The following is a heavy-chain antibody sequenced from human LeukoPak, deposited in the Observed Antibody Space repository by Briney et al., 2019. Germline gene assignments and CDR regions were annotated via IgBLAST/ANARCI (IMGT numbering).Heavy chain of an antibody. J-gene: IGHJ5*02. D-gene: IGHD6-13*01. Sequence: SETLSLTCTVSGGSISSSSYYWGWIRQPPGKGLEWIGSIYYSGSTYYNPSLKSRVTISLDTSKNQFSLKLNSVTAADTAMYYCARHPWGDSRWFDPSGQGTLVTVSS. CDR3: ARHPWGDSRWFDP. V-gene: IGHV4-39*01. CDR1: GGSISSSSYY. CDR2: IYYSGST.